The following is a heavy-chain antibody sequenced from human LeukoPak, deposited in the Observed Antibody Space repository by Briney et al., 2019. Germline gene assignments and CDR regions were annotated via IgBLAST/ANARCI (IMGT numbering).Heavy chain of an antibody. Sequence: ASVKVSCKASGYTFIGYYMHWVRQAPGQGLEWMGRINPNSGGTDFAQKFQGRVTMTRDTSISTVSMELSRLRSDDTAIYYCARGRITIFGMVEDTFDVWGQGTMVTVSS. CDR2: INPNSGGT. V-gene: IGHV1-2*06. CDR1: GYTFIGYY. J-gene: IGHJ3*01. CDR3: ARGRITIFGMVEDTFDV. D-gene: IGHD3-3*01.